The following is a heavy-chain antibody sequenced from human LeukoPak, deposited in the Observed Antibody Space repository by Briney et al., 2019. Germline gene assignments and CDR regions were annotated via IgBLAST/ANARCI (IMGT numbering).Heavy chain of an antibody. Sequence: SGGSLRLSCAASGFTFSNYPMHWVRQAPGTGLGYVSVISANGGSTYYANSVKGRFTISRDNSKNTLYLQMGSLRAEDMAVYYCARSSSTTNYYYGMDVWGQGTTVTVSS. CDR2: ISANGGST. J-gene: IGHJ6*02. D-gene: IGHD2-2*01. V-gene: IGHV3-64*01. CDR1: GFTFSNYP. CDR3: ARSSSTTNYYYGMDV.